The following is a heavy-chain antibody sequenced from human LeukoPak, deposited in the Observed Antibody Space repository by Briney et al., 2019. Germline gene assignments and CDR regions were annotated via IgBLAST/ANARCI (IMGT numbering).Heavy chain of an antibody. Sequence: SETLSLTCTVSGGSISSGGYYWSWIRQHPGKGLEWIGYIYYSGSTNYNPSLKSRVTISVDTSKNQFSLKLSSVTAADTAVYYCARFGHYHFAYWGQGTLVTVSS. D-gene: IGHD3-10*01. CDR2: IYYSGST. CDR3: ARFGHYHFAY. J-gene: IGHJ4*02. CDR1: GGSISSGGYY. V-gene: IGHV4-61*08.